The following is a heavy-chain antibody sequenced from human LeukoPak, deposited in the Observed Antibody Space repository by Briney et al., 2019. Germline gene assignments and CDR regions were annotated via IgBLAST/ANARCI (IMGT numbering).Heavy chain of an antibody. D-gene: IGHD5-18*01. J-gene: IGHJ4*02. CDR1: GFTVSSNY. CDR3: ARNPSGYSYPDYFDY. CDR2: IYSGGST. V-gene: IGHV3-53*01. Sequence: PGGSLRLSCAASGFTVSSNYMSWVGQAPGKWLEWVSVIYSGGSTYYADSVKGRFTISRDNSKNTLYLQMNSLRAEDTAVYYCARNPSGYSYPDYFDYWGQGTLVTVSS.